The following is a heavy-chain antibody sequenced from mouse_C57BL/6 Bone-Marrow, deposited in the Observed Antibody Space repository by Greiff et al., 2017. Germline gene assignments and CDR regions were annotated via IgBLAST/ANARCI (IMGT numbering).Heavy chain of an antibody. V-gene: IGHV1-81*01. D-gene: IGHD1-1*01. CDR3: ARGRSSFAY. Sequence: QVQLQQSGAELARPGASVKLSCKASGYTFTSYGISWVKQRTGQGLEWIGEIYPRSGNTYYNEKFKGKATLTADKSSSTAYMKLRSLTSEDSAVYFCARGRSSFAYWGQGTLVTVSA. J-gene: IGHJ3*01. CDR2: IYPRSGNT. CDR1: GYTFTSYG.